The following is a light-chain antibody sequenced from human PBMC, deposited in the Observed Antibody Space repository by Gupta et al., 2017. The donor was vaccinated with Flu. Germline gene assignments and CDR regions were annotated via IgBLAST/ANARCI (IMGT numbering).Light chain of an antibody. CDR1: QSVLYSYNNKDY. J-gene: IGKJ1*01. V-gene: IGKV4-1*01. CDR2: WAS. CDR3: QQYDNTPLT. Sequence: IVMTQSPDSLAVSLGERATINCKSSQSVLYSYNNKDYLAWYQQKPGQPPKLLIYWASTRECGVPDRFSGRGSGTDFTLIISSRQAEDVAVYYCQQYDNTPLTFGPGTKVEIK.